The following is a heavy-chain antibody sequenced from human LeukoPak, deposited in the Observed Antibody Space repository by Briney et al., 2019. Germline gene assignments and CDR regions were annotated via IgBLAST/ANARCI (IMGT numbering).Heavy chain of an antibody. V-gene: IGHV4-39*01. CDR2: IYYSGST. CDR3: ARSIVGARVSPDY. CDR1: GGSISSSSYY. Sequence: SETLSLTCTVSGGSISSSSYYWGWIRQPPGKGLEWIGSIYYSGSTYYNPSLKSRVTISVDTSKNQFSLKLSSVTAADTAVYYCARSIVGARVSPDYWGQGTLVTVSS. J-gene: IGHJ4*02. D-gene: IGHD1-26*01.